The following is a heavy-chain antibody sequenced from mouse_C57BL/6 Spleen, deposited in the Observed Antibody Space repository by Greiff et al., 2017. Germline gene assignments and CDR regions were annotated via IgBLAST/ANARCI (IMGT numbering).Heavy chain of an antibody. V-gene: IGHV3-1*01. CDR1: GYSITSGYD. D-gene: IGHD1-1*01. CDR3: ARDGGSSYRWYFDV. J-gene: IGHJ1*03. CDR2: IRYSGST. Sequence: EVKLVESGPGMVKPSQSLSLTCTVTGYSITSGYDWHWIRHFPGNKLEWMGYIRYSGSTNYNPSLKSRISITHDTSKNHFFLKLNSVTTEETATYYCARDGGSSYRWYFDVWGTGTTVTVSS.